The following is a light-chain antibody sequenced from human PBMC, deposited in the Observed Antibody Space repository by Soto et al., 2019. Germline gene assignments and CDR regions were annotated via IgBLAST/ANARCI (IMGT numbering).Light chain of an antibody. CDR3: LQDYTYPWT. CDR2: GAS. V-gene: IGKV1-6*01. Sequence: AIQMTQSPSSLSASVGDRVTITCRASQGIRSDLGWYQHKPGKAPKLLIYGASSLQSGVPSRFSGSGSGSDYTLTISSLQPEDFATYYCLQDYTYPWTFGQGTKLESK. J-gene: IGKJ1*01. CDR1: QGIRSD.